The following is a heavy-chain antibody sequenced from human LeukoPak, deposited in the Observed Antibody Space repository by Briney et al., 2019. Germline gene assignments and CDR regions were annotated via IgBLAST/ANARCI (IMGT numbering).Heavy chain of an antibody. Sequence: SETLTLTCAVYGGSLSGYYWSWIRPPPGKGLGRIGEINHSGSTNYNPSLKSRVTISVDTSKSQFSLKLSSVTAADTAVYYCARALDILTGTFDYWGQGTLVTVSS. D-gene: IGHD3-9*01. CDR3: ARALDILTGTFDY. V-gene: IGHV4-34*01. J-gene: IGHJ4*02. CDR1: GGSLSGYY. CDR2: INHSGST.